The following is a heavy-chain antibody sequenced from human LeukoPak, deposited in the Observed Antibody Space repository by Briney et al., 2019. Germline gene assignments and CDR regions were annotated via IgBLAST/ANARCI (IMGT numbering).Heavy chain of an antibody. Sequence: GASVKVSCKASGGTFSSYAISWVRQAPGQGLEWMGGIIPIFGTANYAQKFQGRVTITTDESTSTAHMELSSLRSEDTAVYYCARSTSGGNFDYWGQGTLVTVSS. CDR3: ARSTSGGNFDY. J-gene: IGHJ4*02. D-gene: IGHD2-15*01. V-gene: IGHV1-69*05. CDR2: IIPIFGTA. CDR1: GGTFSSYA.